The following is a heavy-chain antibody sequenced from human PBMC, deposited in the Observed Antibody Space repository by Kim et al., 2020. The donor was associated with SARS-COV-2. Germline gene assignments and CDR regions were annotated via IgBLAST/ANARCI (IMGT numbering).Heavy chain of an antibody. Sequence: GGSLRLSCAASGFTFSAYFMDWVRQAPGKGLEYVSTISKNGDNTYYADSVKGRFTISRDNSKKILYLQMGSLRPEDTAVYYCVKGGWYDDWGQGTRVTVSS. D-gene: IGHD6-19*01. CDR2: ISKNGDNT. J-gene: IGHJ4*02. CDR1: GFTFSAYF. V-gene: IGHV3-64*02. CDR3: VKGGWYDD.